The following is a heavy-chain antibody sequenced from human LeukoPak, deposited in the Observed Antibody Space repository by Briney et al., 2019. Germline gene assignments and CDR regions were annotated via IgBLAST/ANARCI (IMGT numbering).Heavy chain of an antibody. J-gene: IGHJ5*02. CDR1: GYTFTSYY. CDR2: SNPSGVGT. V-gene: IGHV1-46*01. D-gene: IGHD2-2*01. Sequence: ASVKVSRKASGYTFTSYYMHWVRQAPGQGLEWMGVSNPSGVGTNYAQKFQGRVTMTRDTSTTTVYMELSSLRSEDTAVYYCARGGYCSSTSCYDGWFDPWGQGTLVTVSS. CDR3: ARGGYCSSTSCYDGWFDP.